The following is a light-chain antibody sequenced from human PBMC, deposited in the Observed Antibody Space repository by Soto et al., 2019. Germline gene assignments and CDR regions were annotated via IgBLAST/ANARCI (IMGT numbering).Light chain of an antibody. CDR1: QTVTNDY. CDR2: DAS. J-gene: IGKJ5*01. V-gene: IGKV3-20*01. Sequence: IVLTHSPGTLSFSPGEIATLSFRASQTVTNDYLAWYQQKDGQAPRLLIYDASTRATGIPDRFSGSGSGPEYTLTISRLEPEDFAVYSCQQYGFSPISFGQGTRLEIK. CDR3: QQYGFSPIS.